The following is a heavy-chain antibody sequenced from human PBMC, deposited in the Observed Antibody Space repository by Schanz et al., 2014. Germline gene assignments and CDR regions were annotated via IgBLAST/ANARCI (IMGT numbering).Heavy chain of an antibody. J-gene: IGHJ4*02. D-gene: IGHD6-13*01. CDR1: GYTFTSYG. CDR3: ASSGAGYSSSWDFDY. Sequence: QVQLVQSGAEVKKPGASVKVSCKASGYTFTSYGISWVRQAPGQGLEWMGWISPYNGNTNYAQKLQGRVTMTTDTSTSTAYMELRSLRSDDTAVYYCASSGAGYSSSWDFDYWGQGTLVNVSS. V-gene: IGHV1-18*01. CDR2: ISPYNGNT.